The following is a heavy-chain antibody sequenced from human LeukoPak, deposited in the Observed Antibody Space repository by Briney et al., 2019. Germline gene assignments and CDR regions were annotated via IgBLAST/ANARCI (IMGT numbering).Heavy chain of an antibody. CDR3: ARERIAVAGPTAGVSYYYYYYMDV. J-gene: IGHJ6*03. CDR1: GGSFSGYY. D-gene: IGHD6-19*01. V-gene: IGHV4-34*01. Sequence: PSETLSLTCAVYGGSFSGYYWSWIRQPPGKGLEWIGEINHSGSTNYNPSLKSRVTISVDTSKNQFSLKLSSVTAADTAVYYCARERIAVAGPTAGVSYYYYYYMDVWGKGTTVTVSS. CDR2: INHSGST.